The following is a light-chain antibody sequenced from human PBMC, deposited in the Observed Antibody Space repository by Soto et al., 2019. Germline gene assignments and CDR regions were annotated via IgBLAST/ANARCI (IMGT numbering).Light chain of an antibody. CDR1: SSDVGTNNY. Sequence: QSALTQPPSASGSPGQSVTISCTGTSSDVGTNNYVSWYQQHPGKAPKLMIYDVSKRPSGVPDRFSGSKSGNTASLTVSGLQAEDEADYYCISYAGSSIWVFGGGTQLTVL. CDR2: DVS. V-gene: IGLV2-8*01. J-gene: IGLJ3*02. CDR3: ISYAGSSIWV.